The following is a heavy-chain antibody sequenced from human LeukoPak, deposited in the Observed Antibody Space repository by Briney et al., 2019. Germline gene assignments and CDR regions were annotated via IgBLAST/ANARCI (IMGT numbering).Heavy chain of an antibody. J-gene: IGHJ5*02. CDR3: AADVGSGWFGGFDR. D-gene: IGHD6-19*01. V-gene: IGHV3-23*01. CDR1: GFTFSNFA. CDR2: ISGSGGST. Sequence: GGSLRLSCAASGFTFSNFALSWVRQAPGKGLEWVSAISGSGGSTYYADSVKGRFTISRDNSKNTLYLQMNSLRAEDTAVYYCAADVGSGWFGGFDRWGQGTLVTVSS.